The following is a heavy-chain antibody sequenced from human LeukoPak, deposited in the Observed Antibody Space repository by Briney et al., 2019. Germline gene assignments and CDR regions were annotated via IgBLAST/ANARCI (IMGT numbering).Heavy chain of an antibody. V-gene: IGHV3-23*01. J-gene: IGHJ6*03. D-gene: IGHD6-6*01. CDR2: ISGSGGST. Sequence: GGSLRLSCAASGFTFSSYGMHWVRQAPGKGLEWVSAISGSGGSTYYADSVKGRFTISRDNSKNTLYLQMNSLRAEDTAVYYCAKVEAAHYYYYYMNVWGKGTTVTVSS. CDR3: AKVEAAHYYYYYMNV. CDR1: GFTFSSYG.